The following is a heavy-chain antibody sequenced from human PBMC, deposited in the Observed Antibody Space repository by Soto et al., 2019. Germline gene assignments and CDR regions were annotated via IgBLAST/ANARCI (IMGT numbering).Heavy chain of an antibody. J-gene: IGHJ4*02. V-gene: IGHV4-31*03. CDR3: ERAVDGDPPDH. CDR2: MFYSGTA. Sequence: SETLSLTCTVSGASISRGGYSWSWIRQHPGKGLEWIGYMFYSGTAHYNPSLQSRVTLSLDTFNNHFYLNLTSMTVADSAVYYCERAVDGDPPDHWGPGTLVTVSS. CDR1: GASISRGGYS.